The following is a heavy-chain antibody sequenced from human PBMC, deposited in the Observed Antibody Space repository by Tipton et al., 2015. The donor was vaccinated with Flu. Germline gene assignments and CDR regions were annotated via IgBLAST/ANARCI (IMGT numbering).Heavy chain of an antibody. J-gene: IGHJ4*02. Sequence: QLVQSGSEVRKPGASVKVSCKASGYTFSSYAISWVRQAPGQGFEWIGWISAYTGDTNYARKFQGRVTLTTDISTSTAYMELRSLRSDDTAVYHCARVGAIFGVVTARRRGDLDYWGQGTLVTVSS. CDR2: ISAYTGDT. CDR3: ARVGAIFGVVTARRRGDLDY. D-gene: IGHD3-3*01. V-gene: IGHV1-18*01. CDR1: GYTFSSYA.